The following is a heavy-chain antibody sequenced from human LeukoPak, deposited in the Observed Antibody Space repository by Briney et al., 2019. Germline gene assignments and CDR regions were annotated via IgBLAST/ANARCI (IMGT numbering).Heavy chain of an antibody. J-gene: IGHJ6*02. Sequence: GGSLRLSCAASGFTFSSYSMNWVRQAPGKGLEWVSSISSSSGYIYYADSVKDRFTISRDNAKNSLYLQMNSLRAEDTAVYYCARDRNYYGSGSYYNARYYGMDVWGQGTTVTVSS. CDR2: ISSSSGYI. CDR3: ARDRNYYGSGSYYNARYYGMDV. D-gene: IGHD3-10*01. V-gene: IGHV3-21*01. CDR1: GFTFSSYS.